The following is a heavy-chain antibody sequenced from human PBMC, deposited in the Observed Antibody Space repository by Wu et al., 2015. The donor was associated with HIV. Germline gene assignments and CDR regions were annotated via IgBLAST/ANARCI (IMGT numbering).Heavy chain of an antibody. V-gene: IGHV1-69*05. CDR2: IIPAFGTT. CDR1: GDTFNIFA. Sequence: QVQLVQSGAEVKKPGSSVKVSCKASGDTFNIFAINWVRQAPGQGLEWMGGIIPAFGTTDYAGKFQGRVTMITDESTSTAYVELSNLRSDDTAVYYCATRRPTAGAPFASWGQGTLVTVSS. CDR3: ATRRPTAGAPFAS. D-gene: IGHD4/OR15-4a*01. J-gene: IGHJ4*02.